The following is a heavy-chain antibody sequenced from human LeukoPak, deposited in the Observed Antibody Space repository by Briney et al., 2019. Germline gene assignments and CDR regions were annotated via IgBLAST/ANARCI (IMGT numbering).Heavy chain of an antibody. CDR3: ARGPSVTQVY. CDR1: GFTFSSYE. D-gene: IGHD4-17*01. Sequence: PGASLRLSCAASGFTFSSYEMNWVRQAPGKGLEWVSYISSSGSTIYYADSVKGRFTISRDNAKNSLYLQMNSLRAEDTAVYYCARGPSVTQVYWGLGTLVTVSS. J-gene: IGHJ4*02. CDR2: ISSSGSTI. V-gene: IGHV3-48*03.